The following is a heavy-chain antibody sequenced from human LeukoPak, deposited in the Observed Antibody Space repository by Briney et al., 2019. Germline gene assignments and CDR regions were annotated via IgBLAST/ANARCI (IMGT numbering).Heavy chain of an antibody. CDR3: AKGDKPVIAMVKFDY. D-gene: IGHD5-18*01. CDR2: ISGSGTNT. Sequence: GGSLRLSWAAAGFTFSSYAMNWVRQAAGEGLEWVSGISGSGTNTYYADSVKGRFTISRDNSKNTLYMQMNSLRAEDTAVYYCAKGDKPVIAMVKFDYWGQGTLVTVSS. CDR1: GFTFSSYA. V-gene: IGHV3-23*01. J-gene: IGHJ4*02.